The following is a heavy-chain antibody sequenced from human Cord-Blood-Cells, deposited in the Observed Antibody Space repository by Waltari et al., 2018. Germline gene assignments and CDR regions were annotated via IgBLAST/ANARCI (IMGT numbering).Heavy chain of an antibody. CDR2: MNPNSGNT. D-gene: IGHD6-19*01. J-gene: IGHJ6*02. CDR3: ARSVSVAGNYYYYYGMDV. Sequence: QVQLVQSGAEVNKPGASVKVSCNASGYTFTSYDINWVRQASGQGLEWMGWMNPNSGNTCYAQKFQGRVTMTRNTSISTAYMELSSLRSEDTAVYYCARSVSVAGNYYYYYGMDVWGQGTTVTVSS. CDR1: GYTFTSYD. V-gene: IGHV1-8*01.